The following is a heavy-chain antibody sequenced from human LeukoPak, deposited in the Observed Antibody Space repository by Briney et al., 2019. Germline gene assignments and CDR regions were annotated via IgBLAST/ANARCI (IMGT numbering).Heavy chain of an antibody. Sequence: GGSLRLSCAASGFTFSTYAMNWVRQAPGKGLEWVSGISGSGDTTYYADSVKGRFTISRDNSKNTLYLQMDSLRAEDTAVYYCAKVHPQLLLITMVRGVITQNGMDVWGQGTTVTVSS. CDR1: GFTFSTYA. CDR3: AKVHPQLLLITMVRGVITQNGMDV. V-gene: IGHV3-23*01. J-gene: IGHJ6*02. CDR2: ISGSGDTT. D-gene: IGHD3-10*01.